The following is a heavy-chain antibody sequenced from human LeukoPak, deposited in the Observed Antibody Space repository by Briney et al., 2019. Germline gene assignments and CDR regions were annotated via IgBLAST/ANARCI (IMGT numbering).Heavy chain of an antibody. CDR1: GFTVSSNY. CDR3: ARDLYGVSHDY. V-gene: IGHV3-53*01. Sequence: GGSLRLSCAASGFTVSSNYMNWVRQAPGKGLEWVSVIYSSGSTYYADSVKGRLTISRDNSKNTLYLQMNSLRAEDKAVYYCARDLYGVSHDYWGQGTLVTVSS. J-gene: IGHJ4*02. D-gene: IGHD4-17*01. CDR2: IYSSGST.